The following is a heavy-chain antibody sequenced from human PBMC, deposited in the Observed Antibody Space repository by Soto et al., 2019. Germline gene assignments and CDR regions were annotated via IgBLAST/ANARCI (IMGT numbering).Heavy chain of an antibody. D-gene: IGHD6-19*01. V-gene: IGHV1-2*02. J-gene: IGHJ4*02. CDR1: GYTFTAYS. CDR3: AREASAVISLGY. Sequence: ASVKVSCKASGYTFTAYSMHWVRQAPGQGLEWVGWFNPNSGDTSYAQKFQGRVTLTRDTSIGTAYMELYSLTSDDTAVYYCAREASAVISLGYWGQGTLVTVSS. CDR2: FNPNSGDT.